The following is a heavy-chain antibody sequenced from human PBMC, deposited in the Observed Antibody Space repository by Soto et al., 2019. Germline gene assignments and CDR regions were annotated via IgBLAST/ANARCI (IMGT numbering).Heavy chain of an antibody. V-gene: IGHV1-69-2*01. J-gene: IGHJ6*02. CDR1: GYTFTDYY. D-gene: IGHD3-10*01. Sequence: EVQLVQSGAEVKKPGATVKISCKVSGYTFTDYYMHWVQQAPGKGLEWMGLVDPEDGETIYAEKFQGRVTITADTSTETAYMELSSLRSEATAVYFFATPRHFGYYYYYCMDVWGQGTTVTVTS. CDR3: ATPRHFGYYYYYCMDV. CDR2: VDPEDGET.